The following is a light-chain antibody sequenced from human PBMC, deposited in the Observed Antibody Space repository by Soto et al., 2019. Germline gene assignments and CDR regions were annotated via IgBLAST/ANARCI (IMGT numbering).Light chain of an antibody. CDR3: SSYTRSSTLYV. J-gene: IGLJ1*01. CDR2: DVS. Sequence: QSALTQPASVSGSPGQSITISCTGTSSDVGAYNYVSWYQQHPGKAPKLLIYDVSHRPSGISYRFSGSKSGNTASLTISGLQAEDEADYYCSSYTRSSTLYVFGTGTKLTVL. V-gene: IGLV2-14*01. CDR1: SSDVGAYNY.